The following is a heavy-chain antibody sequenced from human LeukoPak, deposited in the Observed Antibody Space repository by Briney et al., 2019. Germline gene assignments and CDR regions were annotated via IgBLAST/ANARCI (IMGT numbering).Heavy chain of an antibody. V-gene: IGHV4-59*01. Sequence: PSETLSLTCTVSGGSISSYYWNWIRQPPGKGLGWIGYIYYSGSTNYNPSLKSRVTISVDTSKNQFSLKLSSVTAADTAVYYCARDPMPKQYCLDDCYSIFEYWGQGTLVTVSS. CDR2: IYYSGST. CDR1: GGSISSYY. J-gene: IGHJ4*02. D-gene: IGHD2-21*02. CDR3: ARDPMPKQYCLDDCYSIFEY.